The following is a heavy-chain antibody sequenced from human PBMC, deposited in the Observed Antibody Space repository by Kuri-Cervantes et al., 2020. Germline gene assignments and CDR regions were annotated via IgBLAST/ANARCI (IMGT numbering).Heavy chain of an antibody. CDR1: GDSIISHF. CDR2: IYSSGGT. D-gene: IGHD2-21*02. J-gene: IGHJ4*02. CDR3: ARAGVVPASQFDY. Sequence: SETLSLTCTVSGDSIISHFWSWIRQPPGRGLEWIGYIYSSGGTNYNPSFKSRVTMSVDTSKNQLSLKLSSVTAADTAVYYCARAGVVPASQFDYWGQGTLVTVSS. V-gene: IGHV4-59*11.